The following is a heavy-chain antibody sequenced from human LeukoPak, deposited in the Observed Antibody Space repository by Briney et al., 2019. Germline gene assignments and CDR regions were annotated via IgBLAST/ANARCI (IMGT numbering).Heavy chain of an antibody. CDR2: ISSSSSTI. V-gene: IGHV3-48*01. Sequence: SGGSLRLSCAASGFTFSSYSMNWVRQAPGKGLEWVSYISSSSSTIYYADSVKGRFTISRDNAKNSLYLQMNSLRAEDTAVYYCAKDAGYSSGPFPGYWGQGTLVTVSS. CDR3: AKDAGYSSGPFPGY. CDR1: GFTFSSYS. J-gene: IGHJ4*02. D-gene: IGHD6-19*01.